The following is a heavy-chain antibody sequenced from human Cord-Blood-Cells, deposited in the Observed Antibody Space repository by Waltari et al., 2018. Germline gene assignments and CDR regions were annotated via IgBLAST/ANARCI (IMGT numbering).Heavy chain of an antibody. D-gene: IGHD6-6*01. CDR3: ARVKVRQLVPLNNIDY. J-gene: IGHJ4*02. CDR1: GFTFSSYS. Sequence: EVQLVESGGGRAKPGGSLRLSGAASGFTFSSYSMNWFGRAPGKGLEGVSSISSSSRYIYYADSVKGRFTISRDNAKNSLYLQMNSLRADDTAVYYCARVKVRQLVPLNNIDYWGQGTLVTVSS. CDR2: ISSSSRYI. V-gene: IGHV3-21*01.